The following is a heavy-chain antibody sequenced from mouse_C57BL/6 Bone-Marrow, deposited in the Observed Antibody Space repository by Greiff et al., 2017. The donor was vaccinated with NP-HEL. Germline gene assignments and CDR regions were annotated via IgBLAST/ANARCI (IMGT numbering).Heavy chain of an antibody. CDR1: GYTFTSYW. CDR2: IYPSDSDT. Sequence: QVQLQQPGAELVRPGSSVKLSCTASGYTFTSYWMDWVKQSPGQGLEWIGNIYPSDSDTHYNQKFKDKATLTVDKSSSTAYMQLSSLTSEDSAVYYCARSAIRLSGDCWGQGTSGTVSS. V-gene: IGHV1-61*01. J-gene: IGHJ4*01. CDR3: ARSAIRLSGDC. D-gene: IGHD1-1*01.